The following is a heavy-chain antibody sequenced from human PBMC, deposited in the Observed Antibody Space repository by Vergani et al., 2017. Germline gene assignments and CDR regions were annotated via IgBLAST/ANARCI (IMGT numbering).Heavy chain of an antibody. V-gene: IGHV4-59*01. Sequence: QVRLQESGPGLVKPSETLSLTCSVSGGSMSGYYRSWIRQPPGKGLEWMGYVSFRGDTLYDPSVKGRMTISLNTSSNQFSLYLTSVTAADTAVYYCARSRIYYGAGSPDYWGQGTLVTVSS. D-gene: IGHD3-10*01. J-gene: IGHJ4*02. CDR1: GGSMSGYY. CDR3: ARSRIYYGAGSPDY. CDR2: VSFRGDT.